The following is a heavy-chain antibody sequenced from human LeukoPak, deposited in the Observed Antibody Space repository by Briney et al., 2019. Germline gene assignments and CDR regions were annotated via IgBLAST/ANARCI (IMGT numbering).Heavy chain of an antibody. CDR3: AKMGTRLNDYDAFDI. Sequence: TGGSLRLSCAASGFTFSTYAMSWVRQTPGKGLEWVSGISGSGDSTYYADSVKGRFTISRDISKNTLYLQMNSLRAEDTAVYYCAKMGTRLNDYDAFDIWGQGTMATVSS. CDR2: ISGSGDST. V-gene: IGHV3-23*01. J-gene: IGHJ3*02. D-gene: IGHD4-11*01. CDR1: GFTFSTYA.